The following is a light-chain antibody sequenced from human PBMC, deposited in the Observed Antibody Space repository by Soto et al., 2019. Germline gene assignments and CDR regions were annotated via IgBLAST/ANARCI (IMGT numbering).Light chain of an antibody. Sequence: QSALTQPASVSGSPGQSITISCTGTSSDVGSYNLVSWYQQHPGKAPKLMIYEGSKRPSGVSNRFSGSKSDNTASLTISGLQAEDEADYYCSSYTTVNTLVSFGTGTKVTVL. CDR1: SSDVGSYNL. CDR2: EGS. CDR3: SSYTTVNTLVS. J-gene: IGLJ1*01. V-gene: IGLV2-14*02.